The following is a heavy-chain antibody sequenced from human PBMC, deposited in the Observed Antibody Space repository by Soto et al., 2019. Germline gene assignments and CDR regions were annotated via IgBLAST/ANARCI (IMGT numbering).Heavy chain of an antibody. CDR3: ARGPDCSRIRCHISNWFDP. CDR1: GGNFNNYA. Sequence: QVQLVQSGAEVKKPGSSVKVSCTASGGNFNNYAISWVRQAPGQGLEWMGGIIPMFGTPNYAKKFQGRVTITADDSTSTASMELSSLKSDDTAVYYCARGPDCSRIRCHISNWFDPWGQGTLVTVSS. CDR2: IIPMFGTP. J-gene: IGHJ5*02. D-gene: IGHD2-2*02. V-gene: IGHV1-69*01.